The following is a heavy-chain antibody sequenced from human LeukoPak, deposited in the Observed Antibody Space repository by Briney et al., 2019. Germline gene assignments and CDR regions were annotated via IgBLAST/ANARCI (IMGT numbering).Heavy chain of an antibody. CDR1: GYSISSGYY. V-gene: IGHV4-38-2*02. J-gene: IGHJ4*02. CDR3: ARDGLDGYCSGGSCLRPFYYFDY. D-gene: IGHD2-15*01. CDR2: IYHSGST. Sequence: SETLSLTCTVSGYSISSGYYWGWIRQPPGKGLEWIGSIYHSGSTYYNPSLKSRVTISVDTSKNQFSLKLSSVTAADTAVYYCARDGLDGYCSGGSCLRPFYYFDYWGQGTLVTVSS.